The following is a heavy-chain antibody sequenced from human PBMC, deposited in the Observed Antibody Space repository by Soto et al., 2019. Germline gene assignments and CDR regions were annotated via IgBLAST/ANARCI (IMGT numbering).Heavy chain of an antibody. J-gene: IGHJ4*02. CDR2: INPSGGSK. D-gene: IGHD3-22*01. CDR1: GYTFIRYY. Sequence: QVQLVQSGAEVKKPGASVKVSCKASGYTFIRYYIHWVRQAPGQGLEWVGVINPSGGSKSYAKKFQGRVTLTRDTSTSTVYMELSGLMSEDTSVVYCARKGGGQYYFDVRESQDYWGQATLVTVSS. V-gene: IGHV1-46*01. CDR3: ARKGGGQYYFDVRESQDY.